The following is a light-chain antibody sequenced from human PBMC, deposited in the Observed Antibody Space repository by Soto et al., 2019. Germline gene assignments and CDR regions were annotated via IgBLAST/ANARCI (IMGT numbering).Light chain of an antibody. Sequence: QSVLTQPASVSGSPGQSITISCTGTSSDVGAYNRVSWYQQYPGQAPKVIIYEVSNRPSGVSYRFSGSTSGNTASLTISGLQAEDEADYYCNAFTTTSTYVFGTGTKVTVL. CDR1: SSDVGAYNR. CDR3: NAFTTTSTYV. CDR2: EVS. V-gene: IGLV2-14*01. J-gene: IGLJ1*01.